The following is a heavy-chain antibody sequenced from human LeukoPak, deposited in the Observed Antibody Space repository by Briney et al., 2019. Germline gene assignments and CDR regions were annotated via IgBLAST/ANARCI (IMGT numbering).Heavy chain of an antibody. Sequence: GASVKVSCKASVGTFSSYAISWVRQAPGQGLGWRVRIIPILGIANYAQKFQGRVTITADKSTTTTYMELSSLRSEDTAVYYCARDGVDTAMVWEYWGQGTLVTVSS. J-gene: IGHJ4*02. V-gene: IGHV1-69*04. CDR1: VGTFSSYA. CDR3: ARDGVDTAMVWEY. CDR2: IIPILGIA. D-gene: IGHD5-18*01.